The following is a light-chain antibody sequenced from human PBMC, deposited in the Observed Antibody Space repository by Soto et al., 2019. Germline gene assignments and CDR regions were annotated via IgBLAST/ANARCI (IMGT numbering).Light chain of an antibody. J-gene: IGKJ4*01. Sequence: EIVLTQSPGTLSLSPGKRATLSCRASQTITSAYLAWYQQRPGQAPRLLIFAASSRASGIPDRFSGSGSGTDFTLTIDRLEPEDFAVYYCQQYSTSPLTFGGGTKVDIK. V-gene: IGKV3-20*01. CDR2: AAS. CDR3: QQYSTSPLT. CDR1: QTITSAY.